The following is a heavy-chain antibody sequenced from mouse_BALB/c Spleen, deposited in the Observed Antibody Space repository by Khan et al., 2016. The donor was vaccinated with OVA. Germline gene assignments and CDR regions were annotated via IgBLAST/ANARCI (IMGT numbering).Heavy chain of an antibody. J-gene: IGHJ2*01. CDR1: GYIFTSYW. CDR3: AREEALYYFDY. CDR2: IYPGTDNT. Sequence: QVRLQQSGAELVRPGASVKLSCKTSGYIFTSYWIHWVRQRSGQGLEWIARIYPGTDNTYYNEKLKDKATLTADKSSSTAYMQLSSLKSEDSAVYVCAREEALYYFDYWGQGTTLTVSS. V-gene: IGHV1S132*01. D-gene: IGHD3-2*02.